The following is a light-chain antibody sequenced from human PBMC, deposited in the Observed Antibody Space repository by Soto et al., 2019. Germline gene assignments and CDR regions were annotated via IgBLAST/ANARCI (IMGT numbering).Light chain of an antibody. J-gene: IGLJ1*01. Sequence: QSVLTQPPSVSAAPGQKVTISCSGSSSNIGNNYVSWYQQLPGTAPKLLIYENNKRPSGIPDRFSGSKSGTSATLGITGLQTGDEADYYCGTWDSSLSALYVFVTGTKVTV. CDR3: GTWDSSLSALYV. CDR1: SSNIGNNY. V-gene: IGLV1-51*02. CDR2: ENN.